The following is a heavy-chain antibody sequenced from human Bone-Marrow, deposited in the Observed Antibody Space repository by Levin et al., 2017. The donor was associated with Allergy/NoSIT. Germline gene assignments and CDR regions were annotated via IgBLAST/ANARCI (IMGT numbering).Heavy chain of an antibody. CDR2: ININNGHT. J-gene: IGHJ4*02. V-gene: IGHV1-18*01. Sequence: ASVKVSCKASGYTFSDYGISWVRQAPGQGLEWMGWININNGHTNYVQKFQGRVTMTTDTSTRTAYMELRSLRSDDTAIYYFARGFDYWGQGTLVTVSS. CDR1: GYTFSDYG. CDR3: ARGFDY.